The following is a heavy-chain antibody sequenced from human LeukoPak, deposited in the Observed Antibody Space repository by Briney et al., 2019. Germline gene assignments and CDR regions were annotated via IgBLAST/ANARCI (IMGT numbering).Heavy chain of an antibody. Sequence: SVKVSCKASGGTFSSYAISWVRQAPGQGLEWMGGIIAIFGTANYAQKFQGRVTITADESTSTAYMELSSLRSEDTAVYYCARESGYCSSTSCYGYYYYMDVWGKGTTVTVSS. V-gene: IGHV1-69*13. CDR1: GGTFSSYA. CDR2: IIAIFGTA. CDR3: ARESGYCSSTSCYGYYYYMDV. D-gene: IGHD2-2*01. J-gene: IGHJ6*03.